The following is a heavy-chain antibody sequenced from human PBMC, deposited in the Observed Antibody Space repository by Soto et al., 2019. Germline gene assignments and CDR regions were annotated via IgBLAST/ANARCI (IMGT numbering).Heavy chain of an antibody. CDR1: GFTVSSNY. CDR3: ARDRGGYYYYYYMDV. Sequence: GGSLRLSCAASGFTVSSNYMSWVRQAPGKGLEWVSVIYSGGSTYYADSVKGRFTISRDNSKNTLYLQKNSLRAEDTAVYYCARDRGGYYYYYYMDVWGKGTTVTVSS. CDR2: IYSGGST. V-gene: IGHV3-66*01. D-gene: IGHD3-10*01. J-gene: IGHJ6*03.